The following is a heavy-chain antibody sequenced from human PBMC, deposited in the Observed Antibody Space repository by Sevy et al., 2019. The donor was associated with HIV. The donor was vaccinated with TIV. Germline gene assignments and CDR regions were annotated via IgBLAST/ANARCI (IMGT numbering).Heavy chain of an antibody. CDR3: ATHDSRYWYYFDQ. J-gene: IGHJ4*02. V-gene: IGHV3-23*01. CDR2: ISGSGGAT. CDR1: GFTFANYA. D-gene: IGHD3-22*01. Sequence: GGSLRLSCVASGFTFANYAMSWVRQAPGKGLEWLSSISGSGGATYYAESVKGRFTISRDNSKNTLYLEMTNLSADERAVYYCATHDSRYWYYFDQWGQGTLVTVSS.